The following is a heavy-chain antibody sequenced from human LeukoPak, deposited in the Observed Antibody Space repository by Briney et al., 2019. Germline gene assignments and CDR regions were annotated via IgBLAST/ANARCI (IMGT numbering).Heavy chain of an antibody. Sequence: GGSLRLSCAASGFTFSSYWMSWVRQAPGEGLEWVANIKQDGSEKYYVDSVKGRFTISRDNAKNSLYLQMNSLRAEDTAVYYCARVPERSIAAAGFFDYWGQGTLVTVSS. D-gene: IGHD6-13*01. V-gene: IGHV3-7*01. CDR2: IKQDGSEK. CDR1: GFTFSSYW. J-gene: IGHJ4*02. CDR3: ARVPERSIAAAGFFDY.